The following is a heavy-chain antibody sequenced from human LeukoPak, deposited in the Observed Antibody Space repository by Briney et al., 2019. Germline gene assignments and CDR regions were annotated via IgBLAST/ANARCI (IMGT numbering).Heavy chain of an antibody. CDR1: GFTFSAAW. D-gene: IGHD4/OR15-4a*01. CDR2: IKSKSNGGTT. Sequence: PGGPLRLSCAASGFTFSAAWMNWVRRAPGKGREWVGRIKSKSNGGTTDFAAPVRERFTISRDDSKNTLNLQMDSLRTEDTAVYYCVADLPGTNSPYFDYWGQGTLVTVSS. J-gene: IGHJ4*02. CDR3: VADLPGTNSPYFDY. V-gene: IGHV3-15*01.